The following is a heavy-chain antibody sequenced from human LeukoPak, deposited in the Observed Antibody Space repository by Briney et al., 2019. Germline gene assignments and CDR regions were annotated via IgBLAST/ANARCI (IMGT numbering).Heavy chain of an antibody. V-gene: IGHV3-20*04. CDR2: INWNGGST. CDR3: AKGWGYSSSWYSGYYYGMDV. D-gene: IGHD6-13*01. J-gene: IGHJ6*02. Sequence: PGGSLRLSCAASGFTFDDYGMSWVRQAPGKGLEWVSGINWNGGSTGYADSVKGRFTISRDNAKNSLYLQMNSLRAEDTALYYCAKGWGYSSSWYSGYYYGMDVWGQGTTVTVSS. CDR1: GFTFDDYG.